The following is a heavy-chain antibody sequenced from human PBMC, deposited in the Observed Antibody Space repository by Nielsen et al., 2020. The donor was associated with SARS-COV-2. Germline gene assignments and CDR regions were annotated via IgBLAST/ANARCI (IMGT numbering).Heavy chain of an antibody. Sequence: SETLSLTCTVSGGSISSSSYYWGWIRQPPGKGLEWIGSIYYSGSTYYNPSLKSRVTISVDTSKNQFSLKLSSVTAADTAVYYCARDGSTVVTHAFDIWGQGTMVTVSS. CDR2: IYYSGST. CDR3: ARDGSTVVTHAFDI. J-gene: IGHJ3*02. CDR1: GGSISSSSYY. D-gene: IGHD4-23*01. V-gene: IGHV4-39*07.